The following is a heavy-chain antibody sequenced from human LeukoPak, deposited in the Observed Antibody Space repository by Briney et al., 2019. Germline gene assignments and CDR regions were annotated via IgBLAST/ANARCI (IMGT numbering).Heavy chain of an antibody. Sequence: SETLSPTCTVSGGSISSYYWSWIRQPAGKGLEWIGRIYTSGSTNYNPSLKSRVTMSVDTSKNQFSLKLSSVTAADTAVYYCAKCSGGSCYNAFDIWGQGTMVTVSS. CDR1: GGSISSYY. CDR2: IYTSGST. CDR3: AKCSGGSCYNAFDI. J-gene: IGHJ3*02. V-gene: IGHV4-4*07. D-gene: IGHD2-15*01.